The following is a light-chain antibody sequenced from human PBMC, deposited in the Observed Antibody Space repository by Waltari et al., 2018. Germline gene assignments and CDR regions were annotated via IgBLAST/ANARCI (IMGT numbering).Light chain of an antibody. CDR1: ESLLSPSNNMNY. J-gene: IGKJ3*01. Sequence: DIVMTQSPDSLAVSLGERATITCHSSESLLSPSNNMNYLAWYQQRPGQPPRLLIYLTSTRESGVPDRFSGSGSGTDFTLTISSLQTEDVATYFCQQYFRGPISFVPGTKLEMK. CDR2: LTS. V-gene: IGKV4-1*01. CDR3: QQYFRGPIS.